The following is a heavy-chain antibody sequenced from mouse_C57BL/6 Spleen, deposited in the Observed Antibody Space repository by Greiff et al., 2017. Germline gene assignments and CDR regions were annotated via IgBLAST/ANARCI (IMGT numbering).Heavy chain of an antibody. V-gene: IGHV1-50*01. CDR2: IDPSDSYT. Sequence: VQLQQPGAELVKPGASVKLSCKASGYTFTSYWMQWVKQRPGQGLEWIGEIDPSDSYTNYNQKFKGKATLTVGTSSSTAYMQLSSLTSEDSAVYYCARYDGTYWYFDVWGTGTTVTVSS. J-gene: IGHJ1*03. CDR1: GYTFTSYW. D-gene: IGHD2-3*01. CDR3: ARYDGTYWYFDV.